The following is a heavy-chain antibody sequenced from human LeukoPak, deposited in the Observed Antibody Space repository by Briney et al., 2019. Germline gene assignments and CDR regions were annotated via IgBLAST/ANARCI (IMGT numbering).Heavy chain of an antibody. V-gene: IGHV4-59*11. Sequence: PLETLSLTCSVSGGSISSHYWSWIRQPPGKELEWIGYIYYTGTTNYKPSLKSRVTISVDTSKNQFSLNLTSVTAADTAVYYCARAYSSSSGRPFDYWGQGTLVTVSS. CDR1: GGSISSHY. J-gene: IGHJ4*02. CDR2: IYYTGTT. CDR3: ARAYSSSSGRPFDY. D-gene: IGHD6-6*01.